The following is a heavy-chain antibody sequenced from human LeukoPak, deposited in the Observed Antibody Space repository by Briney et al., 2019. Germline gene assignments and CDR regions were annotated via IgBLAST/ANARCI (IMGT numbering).Heavy chain of an antibody. CDR2: INPNSGGT. CDR1: GYSFTDYY. J-gene: IGHJ5*02. Sequence: ASVKVSFKTSGYSFTDYYMHWVRQAPGQGLEWMGWINPNSGGTSSAQKFQGRVTMTRDTSITTVYMEVSWLTSDDTAIYYCARADRLHGGPYLIGPWGQGTLVTVSS. V-gene: IGHV1-2*02. D-gene: IGHD2-21*01. CDR3: ARADRLHGGPYLIGP.